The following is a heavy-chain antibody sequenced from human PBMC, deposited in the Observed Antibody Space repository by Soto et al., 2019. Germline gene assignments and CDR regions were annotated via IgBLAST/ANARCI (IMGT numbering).Heavy chain of an antibody. CDR3: ATQPQREVKLVVPHYYYGMDV. V-gene: IGHV1-18*01. CDR1: GYTFTSYG. D-gene: IGHD6-13*01. CDR2: ISAYNGNT. Sequence: ASVKVSCKASGYTFTSYGISWVRQAPGQGLEWMGWISAYNGNTNYAQKLQGRVTMTTDTSTSTAYMELRSLRSEDTAVYYCATQPQREVKLVVPHYYYGMDVWGQGTTVTVSS. J-gene: IGHJ6*02.